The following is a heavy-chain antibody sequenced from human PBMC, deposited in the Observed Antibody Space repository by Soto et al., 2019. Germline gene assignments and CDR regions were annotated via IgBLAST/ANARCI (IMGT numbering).Heavy chain of an antibody. Sequence: GSLRLSCAASGFTFSNFWMSWARQAPGKGPEWVANIKGDGSVTQYVASVEGRFTISRDNAKYSLYLQMNSLRVEDTALYYCVIPTRSVRGMGVWGQGTTVTVSS. D-gene: IGHD6-6*01. CDR3: VIPTRSVRGMGV. CDR2: IKGDGSVT. V-gene: IGHV3-7*03. CDR1: GFTFSNFW. J-gene: IGHJ6*02.